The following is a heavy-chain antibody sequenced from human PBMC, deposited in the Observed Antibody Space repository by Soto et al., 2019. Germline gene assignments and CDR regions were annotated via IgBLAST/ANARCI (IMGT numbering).Heavy chain of an antibody. D-gene: IGHD6-13*01. J-gene: IGHJ3*01. CDR2: FSYSGST. CDR3: ARQSPLAAGGAFEL. V-gene: IGHV4-59*08. CDR1: GASISSKY. Sequence: PSETLSLTCTVSGASISSKYWSWIRQPPGKGLECIGYFSYSGSTNYNPSLKSRVIISVDTSRNLFSLKLTSVTATDTAMYYCARQSPLAAGGAFELWGQGRVVTGSS.